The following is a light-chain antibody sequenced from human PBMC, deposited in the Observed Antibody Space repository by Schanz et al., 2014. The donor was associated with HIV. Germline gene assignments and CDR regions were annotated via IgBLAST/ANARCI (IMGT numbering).Light chain of an antibody. Sequence: EIVLTQSPGTLSLSPGERATLSCRASQSVRSNYLAWYQQKPGQAPRLLIYGASSRATGIPDTFSGSGSGTDFTLTISRLEPEDFAVYYCQQYGNSPLTFGGGTKVESK. CDR3: QQYGNSPLT. CDR1: QSVRSNY. V-gene: IGKV3-20*01. J-gene: IGKJ4*01. CDR2: GAS.